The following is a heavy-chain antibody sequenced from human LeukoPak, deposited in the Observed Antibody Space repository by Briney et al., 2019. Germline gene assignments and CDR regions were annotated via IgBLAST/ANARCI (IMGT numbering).Heavy chain of an antibody. D-gene: IGHD3-10*01. Sequence: EGSLRLSCAAPGFTFSNAWMSWVRQAPGKGLEWVGRIKSKTDGGTTDYAAPVKGRFTISRDDSKNTLYLQMNSLKTEDTAVYYCTTFYYYGSGSYFYYMDVWGKGTTVTVSS. CDR2: IKSKTDGGTT. J-gene: IGHJ6*03. V-gene: IGHV3-15*01. CDR3: TTFYYYGSGSYFYYMDV. CDR1: GFTFSNAW.